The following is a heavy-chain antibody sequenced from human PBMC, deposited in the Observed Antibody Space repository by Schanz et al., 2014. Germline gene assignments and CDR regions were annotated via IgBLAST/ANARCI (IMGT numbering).Heavy chain of an antibody. Sequence: QVQLQQWGAGLLKPSETLSLTCAVYGGSFSGYYWSWIRQPPGKGLQWIGEINHSGSTNYNPSLTSEVPLPVATSKNPSPLKRRSVPAADTAVYYCARALYRVRLGELSKKLDYWGQGTLVTVSS. V-gene: IGHV4-34*02. CDR3: ARALYRVRLGELSKKLDY. CDR1: GGSFSGYY. CDR2: INHSGST. J-gene: IGHJ4*02. D-gene: IGHD3-16*02.